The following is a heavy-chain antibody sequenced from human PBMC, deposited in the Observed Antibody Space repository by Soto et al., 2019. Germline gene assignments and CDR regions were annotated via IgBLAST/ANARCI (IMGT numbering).Heavy chain of an antibody. J-gene: IGHJ5*02. D-gene: IGHD2-2*01. CDR3: ARSRDIVVVPANNWFDP. V-gene: IGHV1-2*04. CDR1: GYTFTSYG. Sequence: ASVKVSCKASGYTFTSYGISWVRQAPGQGLEWMGWINPNSGGTNYAQKFQGWVTMTRDTSISTAYMELSRLRSDDTAVYYCARSRDIVVVPANNWFDPWGQGTLVTVSS. CDR2: INPNSGGT.